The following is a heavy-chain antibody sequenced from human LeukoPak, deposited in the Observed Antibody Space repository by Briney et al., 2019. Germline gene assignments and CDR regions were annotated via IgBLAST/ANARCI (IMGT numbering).Heavy chain of an antibody. CDR3: ARPGGGSYSPTNFGY. Sequence: ASVKVSCKASGYTFTSYAMHWVRQAPGQRLEWMGWINAGNGDTKYSQKFQGRVTITRDTSASTAYMELSSLRSEDTAVYYCARPGGGSYSPTNFGYWGQGTLVTVSS. CDR2: INAGNGDT. D-gene: IGHD1-26*01. V-gene: IGHV1-3*01. J-gene: IGHJ4*02. CDR1: GYTFTSYA.